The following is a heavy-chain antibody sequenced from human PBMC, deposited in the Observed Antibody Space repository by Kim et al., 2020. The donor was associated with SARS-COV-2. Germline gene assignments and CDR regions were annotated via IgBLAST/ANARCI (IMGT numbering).Heavy chain of an antibody. D-gene: IGHD1-1*01. CDR1: GFTFSGSA. J-gene: IGHJ3*02. CDR3: NRVPGTTLAFWDAFV. CDR2: IRSNPSSYAT. Sequence: GGSLRLSCAASGFTFSGSAMHWVRQAPGKGLEWVGLIRSNPSSYATAYAAPVRGRITISRDESKNKAYLQMNSLKTEDTAVYYCNRVPGTTLAFWDAFV. V-gene: IGHV3-73*01.